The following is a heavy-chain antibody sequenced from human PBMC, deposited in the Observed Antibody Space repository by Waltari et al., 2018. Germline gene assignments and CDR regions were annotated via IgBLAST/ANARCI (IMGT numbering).Heavy chain of an antibody. D-gene: IGHD3-22*01. Sequence: QLQLQESGPGLVKPSETLSLTCSVSGASIISSTYYWGWIRQPPGKGLGWIGSIYSSGRVNYNPSLKRRLTISVDTSKKQLSLRLTSVTAADTAKYYCVRGGFRPYSSEGDHWGQGTLVTVSS. CDR2: IYSSGRV. J-gene: IGHJ5*02. CDR3: VRGGFRPYSSEGDH. CDR1: GASIISSTYY. V-gene: IGHV4-39*07.